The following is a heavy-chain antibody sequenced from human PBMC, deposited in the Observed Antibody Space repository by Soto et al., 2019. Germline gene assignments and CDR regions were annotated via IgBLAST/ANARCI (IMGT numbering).Heavy chain of an antibody. J-gene: IGHJ6*02. CDR1: GFSFSTSGVG. Sequence: QITLKESGPTVVKPTQTLTLTCTFSGFSFSTSGVGVGWIRQPPGKALEWLALIYWNDDKRYSPSLKSRLTIPKDTSKNQVFLTMTNMDSVDTGTYYCAHRRVEEQLVLGHGMDVWGQGTTVTVSS. CDR3: AHRRVEEQLVLGHGMDV. CDR2: IYWNDDK. D-gene: IGHD1-1*01. V-gene: IGHV2-5*01.